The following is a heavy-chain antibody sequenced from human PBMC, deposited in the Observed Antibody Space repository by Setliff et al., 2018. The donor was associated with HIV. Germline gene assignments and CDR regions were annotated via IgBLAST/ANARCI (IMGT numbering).Heavy chain of an antibody. V-gene: IGHV4-4*07. J-gene: IGHJ3*02. CDR1: GASITSHN. Sequence: KSSETLSLTCSVSGASITSHNWSWIRQAAGKGLEWIGRIYTRGNTNYNPSLRSRVTMSVDTSKNQFSLEVTSVTAADTAVYYCARLGYSGSLVGAFDIWGQGTMVTVSS. CDR3: ARLGYSGSLVGAFDI. D-gene: IGHD1-26*01. CDR2: IYTRGNT.